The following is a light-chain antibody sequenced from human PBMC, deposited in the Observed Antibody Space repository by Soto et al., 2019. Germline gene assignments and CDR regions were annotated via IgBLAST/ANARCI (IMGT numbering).Light chain of an antibody. V-gene: IGKV3-15*01. Sequence: EIVMTQSPATLSVSPGERATLSCRASQSVSSNLAWYQQKPGQAPRLLIYGASTRATGIPARFSGSGSGTEFTLTISSLQSEDFAVYYCQQYAYSPRTFGRGTKVDIK. CDR2: GAS. J-gene: IGKJ1*01. CDR1: QSVSSN. CDR3: QQYAYSPRT.